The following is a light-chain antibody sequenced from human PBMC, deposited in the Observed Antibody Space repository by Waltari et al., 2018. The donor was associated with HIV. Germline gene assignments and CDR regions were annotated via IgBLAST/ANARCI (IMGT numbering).Light chain of an antibody. J-gene: IGLJ2*01. V-gene: IGLV2-8*01. CDR3: SSFAGGDDGVV. Sequence: QSALTQPPSASESPGQSVTISCTGASSDIGSYNYVSWYQQHPDKAPKLIIYEVNKRPSGVPARFSGAKSGNVASLSVSGLQADDEADYFCSSFAGGDDGVVFGGGTKLTVL. CDR2: EVN. CDR1: SSDIGSYNY.